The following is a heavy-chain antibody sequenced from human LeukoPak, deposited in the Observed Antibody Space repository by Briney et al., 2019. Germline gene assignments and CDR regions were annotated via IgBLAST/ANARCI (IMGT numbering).Heavy chain of an antibody. Sequence: SQTLSLTCAISGGSVSSNSAAWNWIRQSPSLGLDWRGRTYYRSKWYNYYAVSVKSRITINPDTSKNQFSLQLNSVTPEDTAVYYCARGPRTTNDAFDIWGQGTMVTVSS. D-gene: IGHD1-1*01. V-gene: IGHV6-1*01. CDR2: TYYRSKWYN. CDR1: GGSVSSNSAA. J-gene: IGHJ3*02. CDR3: ARGPRTTNDAFDI.